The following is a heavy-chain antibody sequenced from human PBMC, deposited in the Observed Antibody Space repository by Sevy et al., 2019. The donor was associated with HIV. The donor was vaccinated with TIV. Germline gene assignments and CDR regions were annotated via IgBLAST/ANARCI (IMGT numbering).Heavy chain of an antibody. CDR3: VREGLGGYSYSLDY. CDR1: GFSFSIYW. J-gene: IGHJ4*01. D-gene: IGHD5-18*01. CDR2: MKQDGSEE. V-gene: IGHV3-7*01. Sequence: GGSLRLSCAASGFSFSIYWMSWVRQAPGKGLEWVATMKQDGSEEDYVDSVKGRFTIFRDNATNSRFLQMNSLGAEDTAVYYCVREGLGGYSYSLDYWGHGTLVTVSS.